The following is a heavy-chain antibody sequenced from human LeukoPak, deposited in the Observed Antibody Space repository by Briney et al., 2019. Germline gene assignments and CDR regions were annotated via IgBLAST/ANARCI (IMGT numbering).Heavy chain of an antibody. J-gene: IGHJ3*02. CDR1: GASVSASGYY. V-gene: IGHV4-39*07. Sequence: PSETLSLTCTVSGASVSASGYYWGWIRQPLGKGLEWIGTLHYSGSTYYNPSLQSRLTISVDTSKNQFSLKLNSVTSADTAVYFCASDWDGAFDFNTFDIWGQGTMVTVSS. CDR3: ASDWDGAFDFNTFDI. D-gene: IGHD4/OR15-4a*01. CDR2: LHYSGST.